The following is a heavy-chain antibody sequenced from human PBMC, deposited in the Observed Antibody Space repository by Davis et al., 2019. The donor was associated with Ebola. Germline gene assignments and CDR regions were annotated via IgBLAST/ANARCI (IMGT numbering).Heavy chain of an antibody. V-gene: IGHV1-18*01. D-gene: IGHD4/OR15-4a*01. CDR2: ISAYNGNT. J-gene: IGHJ5*02. CDR3: ARERVRGNWFDP. CDR1: GYTFTSYG. Sequence: ASVKVSCKASGYTFTSYGISWVRQAPGQGLEWMGWISAYNGNTNYAQKLQGRVTITTDTSTSTAYMELSSLRSEDTAVYYCARERVRGNWFDPWGQGTLVTVSS.